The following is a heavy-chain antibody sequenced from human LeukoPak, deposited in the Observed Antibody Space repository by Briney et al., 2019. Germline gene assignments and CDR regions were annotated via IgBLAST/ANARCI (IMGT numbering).Heavy chain of an antibody. Sequence: GGSLRLSCATSGFTFSSNWMSWARHVPGRGLDWVANIKPDGSAQYYAASVKGRFTVSRDNAKNSLYLQMNSLRVEDTAVYYCARANNSSWHNWGQGTLVTVSA. CDR1: GFTFSSNW. CDR2: IKPDGSAQ. D-gene: IGHD6-13*01. J-gene: IGHJ4*02. V-gene: IGHV3-7*01. CDR3: ARANNSSWHN.